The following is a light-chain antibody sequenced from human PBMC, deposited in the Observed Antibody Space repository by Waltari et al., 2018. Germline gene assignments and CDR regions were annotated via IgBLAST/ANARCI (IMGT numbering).Light chain of an antibody. CDR3: HVWHPHVDPGV. CDR1: NIGTYS. V-gene: IGLV3-21*04. J-gene: IGLJ1*01. CDR2: YDR. Sequence: SSVATQPPSVSVAPGETATITCGGDNIGTYSVHWYQQKAGQAPVLVIFYDRDRPSGIPDRFSGSNSGNTATLTISRVEAGDEARYYCHVWHPHVDPGVFGTGTEVTVL.